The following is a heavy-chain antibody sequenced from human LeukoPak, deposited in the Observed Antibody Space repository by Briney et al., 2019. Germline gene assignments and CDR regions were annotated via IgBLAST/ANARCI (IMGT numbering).Heavy chain of an antibody. Sequence: GGSLRLSCAASEFTFSNYAMSWVRQAPGKGLEWVSSIGGSATTTYYADSVKGRFTISRDNSKNTLYLQMNSLRAEDTAVYFCTKVSSYWSPFQHWGQGTLVTVSS. CDR3: TKVSSYWSPFQH. V-gene: IGHV3-23*01. CDR1: EFTFSNYA. J-gene: IGHJ1*01. CDR2: IGGSATTT. D-gene: IGHD2-21*01.